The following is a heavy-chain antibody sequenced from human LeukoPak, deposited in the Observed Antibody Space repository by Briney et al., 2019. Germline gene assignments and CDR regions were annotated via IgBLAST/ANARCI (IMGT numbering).Heavy chain of an antibody. CDR3: ARREIHYDSSGYYSGAFDI. Sequence: GGSLRLSCAASGFTFSSYSMNWVRQAPGKGLEWVSSISSSSSYIYYADSVKGRFTISRDNAKNSLYLQMNSLRAEDTAVYYCARREIHYDSSGYYSGAFDIWGQGTMVTVSS. CDR2: ISSSSSYI. D-gene: IGHD3-22*01. J-gene: IGHJ3*02. CDR1: GFTFSSYS. V-gene: IGHV3-21*01.